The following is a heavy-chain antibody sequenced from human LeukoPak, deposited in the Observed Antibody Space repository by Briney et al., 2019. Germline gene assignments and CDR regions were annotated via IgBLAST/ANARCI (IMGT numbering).Heavy chain of an antibody. CDR2: IYYSGST. CDR1: GASVSSGSYY. V-gene: IGHV4-61*01. CDR3: ARGSRGYSYG. D-gene: IGHD5-18*01. J-gene: IGHJ4*02. Sequence: NASETLSLTCTVSGASVSSGSYYWSWIRQPPGKGLEWIGYIYYSGSTNYNPSLKSRVTISVDTSKNQFSLKLSSVTAADTAMYYCARGSRGYSYGWGQGTLVTVSS.